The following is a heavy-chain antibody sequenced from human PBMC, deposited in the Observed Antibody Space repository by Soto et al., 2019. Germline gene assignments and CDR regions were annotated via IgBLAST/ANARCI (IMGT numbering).Heavy chain of an antibody. V-gene: IGHV4-34*01. CDR2: INHSGST. D-gene: IGHD3-22*01. CDR3: GRGSGYYDSSGYYCFDP. Sequence: SETLSLTCAVSGGSFSGYYWSWIRQPPGKGLEWIGDINHSGSTNYNPSLKSRVTISVDTSKNQFSLKLSSVTAADTAVDYCGRGSGYYDSSGYYCFDPWGQGTLVTVSS. J-gene: IGHJ5*02. CDR1: GGSFSGYY.